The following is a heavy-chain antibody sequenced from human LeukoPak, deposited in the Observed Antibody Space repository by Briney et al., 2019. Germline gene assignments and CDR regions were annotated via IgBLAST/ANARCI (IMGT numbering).Heavy chain of an antibody. J-gene: IGHJ4*02. CDR3: ARLRYVGSGYTFDY. D-gene: IGHD3-22*01. Sequence: ASVKVSCKASGYTFTDYYMHWVRPAPGQGLEWMGWINPSSGGTNYAQSFQGRVTMARDTSITTAFMELSRLISDDTPVYYCARLRYVGSGYTFDYWGQGTLVTVSS. CDR2: INPSSGGT. CDR1: GYTFTDYY. V-gene: IGHV1-2*02.